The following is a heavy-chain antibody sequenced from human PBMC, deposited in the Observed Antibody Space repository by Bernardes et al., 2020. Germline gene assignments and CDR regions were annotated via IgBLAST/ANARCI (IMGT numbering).Heavy chain of an antibody. V-gene: IGHV1-18*01. Sequence: ASVKVSCKASGYTFTSYAITWVRQAPGQGLEWMGWISAYNGDTNYAQKLQGRVTMTTDTPTSTAYMELRSLRSDDTAVYYCAREKMVTFGGVIVRGGWFDPWGQGTLVIVSS. CDR3: AREKMVTFGGVIVRGGWFDP. J-gene: IGHJ5*02. D-gene: IGHD3-16*02. CDR1: GYTFTSYA. CDR2: ISAYNGDT.